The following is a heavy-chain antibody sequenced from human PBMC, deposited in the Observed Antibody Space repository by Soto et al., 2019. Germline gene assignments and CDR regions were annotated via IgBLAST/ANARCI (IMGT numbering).Heavy chain of an antibody. CDR3: AKQDSSGWYLNNNWFDP. CDR1: GFTFSSYG. D-gene: IGHD6-19*01. CDR2: IWYDGSNK. V-gene: IGHV3-33*06. Sequence: GGSLRLSCAASGFTFSSYGMHWVRQAPGKGLEWVAVIWYDGSNKWYADSVKGRFTISRDNSKNTLYLQMNSLRAEDTAVYYCAKQDSSGWYLNNNWFDPWGQGTLVTVSS. J-gene: IGHJ5*02.